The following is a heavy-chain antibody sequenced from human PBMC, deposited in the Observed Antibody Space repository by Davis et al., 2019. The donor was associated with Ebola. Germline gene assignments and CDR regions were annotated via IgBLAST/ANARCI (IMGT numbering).Heavy chain of an antibody. CDR2: IIPIFGPA. Sequence: SVKVSCKASGDTFSTNSVIWVRQAPGQGLEWMGGIIPIFGPASYAQKFQDRVTITADESTTTAYMELRSLTFDDTAVYYCARGKDTGWFGWFDPWGQGTLVTVSS. V-gene: IGHV1-69*13. CDR3: ARGKDTGWFGWFDP. J-gene: IGHJ5*02. D-gene: IGHD3-10*01. CDR1: GDTFSTNS.